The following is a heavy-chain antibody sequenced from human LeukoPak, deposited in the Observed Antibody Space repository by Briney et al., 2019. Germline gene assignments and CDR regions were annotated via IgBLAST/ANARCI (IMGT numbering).Heavy chain of an antibody. D-gene: IGHD6-6*01. V-gene: IGHV3-33*06. CDR3: AKDRETYEYTFDY. CDR1: GFSFNTYG. J-gene: IGHJ4*02. CDR2: MWYDGSKD. Sequence: GKSLRLSCAASGFSFNTYGIHWVRQAPGKGLEWVAVMWYDGSKDYYADSVKGRFTISRDTSKNTLYLQMNNLRAEDKAVYYCAKDRETYEYTFDYWGQGTLVTVSS.